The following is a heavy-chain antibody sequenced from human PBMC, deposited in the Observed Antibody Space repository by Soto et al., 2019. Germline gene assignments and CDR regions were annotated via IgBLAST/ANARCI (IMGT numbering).Heavy chain of an antibody. CDR3: DRTIVGGVVHAFEF. CDR1: GFTFSSYA. Sequence: EVQLLESGGGLVQPGGSLRLSCAASGFTFSSYAMNWVRQAPGQGLEWVSTVSDSGGSTYYADSVQGRFTISRDNSKNTLCLHMNSLGAEDTAIYYCDRTIVGGVVHAFEFWGQGTLVTVSS. D-gene: IGHD1-26*01. J-gene: IGHJ4*02. V-gene: IGHV3-23*01. CDR2: VSDSGGST.